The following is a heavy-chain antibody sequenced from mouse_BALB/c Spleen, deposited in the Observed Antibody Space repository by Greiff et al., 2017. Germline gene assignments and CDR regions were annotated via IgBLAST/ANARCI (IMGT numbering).Heavy chain of an antibody. CDR2: IHYSGST. J-gene: IGHJ4*01. V-gene: IGHV3-1*02. D-gene: IGHD1-1*01. CDR1: GYSITSGYS. Sequence: VQLKESGPDLVKPSQSLSLTCTVTGYSITSGYSWHWIRQFPGNKLEWMGYIHYSGSTNYNPSLKSRISITRDTSKNQFFLQLNSVTTEDTATYYCASGPYYGSSYSAMDYWGQGTSVTVSS. CDR3: ASGPYYGSSYSAMDY.